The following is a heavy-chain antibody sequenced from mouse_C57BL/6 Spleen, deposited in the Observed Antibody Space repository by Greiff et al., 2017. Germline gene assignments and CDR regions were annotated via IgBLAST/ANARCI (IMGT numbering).Heavy chain of an antibody. J-gene: IGHJ4*01. CDR1: GFTFSSYA. CDR3: ARDGGYDEDYYAMDY. CDR2: ISDGGSYT. Sequence: EVQGVESGGGLVKPGGSLKLSCAASGFTFSSYAMSWVRQTPEKRLEWVATISDGGSYTYYPDNVKGRFTISRDNAKNNLYLQMSHLKSEDTAMYYCARDGGYDEDYYAMDYWGQGTSVTVSS. D-gene: IGHD2-2*01. V-gene: IGHV5-4*01.